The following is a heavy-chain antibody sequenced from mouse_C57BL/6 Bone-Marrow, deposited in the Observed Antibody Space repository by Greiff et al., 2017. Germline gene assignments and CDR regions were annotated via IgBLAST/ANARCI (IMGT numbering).Heavy chain of an antibody. J-gene: IGHJ2*01. CDR2: ISYDGSN. D-gene: IGHD2-3*01. Sequence: DVQLVESGPGLVKPSQSLSLTCSVTGFSITSGYYWYWIRQFPGHKLEWMGYISYDGSNNYTPSLKNRLTITRDTSKCQLFLKLNSVATDDTATYYCARVGTTDYWGQGTTLTVSS. CDR1: GFSITSGYY. CDR3: ARVGTTDY. V-gene: IGHV3-6*01.